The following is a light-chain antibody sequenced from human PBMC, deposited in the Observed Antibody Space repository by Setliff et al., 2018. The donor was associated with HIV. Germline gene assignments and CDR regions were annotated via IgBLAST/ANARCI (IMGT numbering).Light chain of an antibody. CDR2: DTD. V-gene: IGLV7-46*01. CDR1: TGTVTHGHF. J-gene: IGLJ1*01. Sequence: QAVVTQETSLTVDPGGTVTLTCGSSTGTVTHGHFPYGLQQRPGQAPRTLIYDTDNRLAWTPARFSGSLRGGKAALTLSGAQPEDEADYYCLLPYSDALYVFGSGTQVTV. CDR3: LLPYSDALYV.